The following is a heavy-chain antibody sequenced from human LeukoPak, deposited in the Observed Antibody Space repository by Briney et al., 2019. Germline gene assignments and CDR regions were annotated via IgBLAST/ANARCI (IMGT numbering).Heavy chain of an antibody. J-gene: IGHJ6*03. Sequence: ASVKVSCKASGYTFTSYDINWVRQATGQGLEWMGWMNPNSGNTGYAQKFQGRVTMTRNTSISTAYMELSSLRSEDTAVYYCARGRKSLRIVVVPAAKDYYMDVWGKGTTVTISS. CDR2: MNPNSGNT. CDR1: GYTFTSYD. CDR3: ARGRKSLRIVVVPAAKDYYMDV. D-gene: IGHD2-2*01. V-gene: IGHV1-8*01.